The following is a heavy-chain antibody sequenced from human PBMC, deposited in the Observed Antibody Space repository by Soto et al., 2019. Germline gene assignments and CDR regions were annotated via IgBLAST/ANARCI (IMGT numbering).Heavy chain of an antibody. J-gene: IGHJ3*02. CDR2: IKSKTDGGTT. CDR1: GFTFSNAW. V-gene: IGHV3-15*07. CDR3: TTGPLGHYYGSGSYYDAFDI. D-gene: IGHD3-10*01. Sequence: EVQLVESGGGLVKPGGSLILSCAASGFTFSNAWMNWVRQAPGKGLEWVGRIKSKTDGGTTDYAAPVKGRFTISRDDSKNTLYLQMNSLKTEDTAVYYCTTGPLGHYYGSGSYYDAFDIWGQGTMVTVSS.